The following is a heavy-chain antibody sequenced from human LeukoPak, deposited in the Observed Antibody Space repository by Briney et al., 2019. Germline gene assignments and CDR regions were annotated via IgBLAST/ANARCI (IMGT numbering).Heavy chain of an antibody. Sequence: SETLSLTCAVYGGSFSGYYWSWIRQPPGKGLEWIEEINHSGSTNYNPSLKSRVTISVDTSKNQFSLKLSSVTAADTAVYYCARGSDTISYYDILTGYYTNAFDIWGQGTMVTVSS. CDR3: ARGSDTISYYDILTGYYTNAFDI. CDR2: INHSGST. D-gene: IGHD3-9*01. CDR1: GGSFSGYY. J-gene: IGHJ3*02. V-gene: IGHV4-34*01.